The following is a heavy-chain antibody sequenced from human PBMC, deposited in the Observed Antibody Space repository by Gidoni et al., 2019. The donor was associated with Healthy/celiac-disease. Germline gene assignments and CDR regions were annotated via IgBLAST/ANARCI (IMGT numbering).Heavy chain of an antibody. CDR3: ARGARVYSSSWYGGGRFDP. J-gene: IGHJ5*02. V-gene: IGHV4-34*01. CDR2: INHSGST. CDR1: GGSFSGYY. D-gene: IGHD6-13*01. Sequence: QVQLQQWGAGLLKPSETLSLTCAVYGGSFSGYYWSWIRQPPGKGLEWIGEINHSGSTNYNPSLKSRVTISVDTSKNQFSLKLSSVTAADTAVYYCARGARVYSSSWYGGGRFDPWGQGTLVTVSS.